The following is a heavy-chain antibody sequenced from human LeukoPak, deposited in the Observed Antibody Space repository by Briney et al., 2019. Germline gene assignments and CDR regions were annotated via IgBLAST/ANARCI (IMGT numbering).Heavy chain of an antibody. V-gene: IGHV1-18*01. Sequence: ASVKVSCKASGYTFTHHGVTWVRQAPGQGLEWTGWISAYNGDTNYAQEFQGRITMTTDASTSTAYMELRSLRYDDTAVYYCARDPSNTSGRYQYFDLWGRGTLVTVSS. CDR3: ARDPSNTSGRYQYFDL. J-gene: IGHJ2*01. CDR1: GYTFTHHG. D-gene: IGHD6-19*01. CDR2: ISAYNGDT.